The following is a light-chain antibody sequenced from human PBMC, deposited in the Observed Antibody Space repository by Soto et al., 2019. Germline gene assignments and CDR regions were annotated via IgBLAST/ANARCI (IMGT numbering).Light chain of an antibody. Sequence: EVVLTQSPGTLSLSPGERATLSCRASQSVTSNYLAWYQQKPGQAPRLLIYGASRRATDIPDRFSGSGSGTDFTLTISRLEPADFALYYCQQYLSLPVTFGQGTKLEIK. CDR2: GAS. J-gene: IGKJ2*01. CDR1: QSVTSNY. CDR3: QQYLSLPVT. V-gene: IGKV3-20*01.